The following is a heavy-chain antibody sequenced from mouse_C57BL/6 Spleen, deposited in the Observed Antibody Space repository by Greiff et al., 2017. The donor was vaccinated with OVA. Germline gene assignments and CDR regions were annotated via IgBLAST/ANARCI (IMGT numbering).Heavy chain of an antibody. CDR1: GYTFTSYW. V-gene: IGHV1-7*01. CDR2: INPSSGYT. J-gene: IGHJ3*01. CDR3: ARSDYDYDAWFAY. Sequence: QVHVKQSGAELAKPGASVKLSCKASGYTFTSYWMHWVKQRPGQGLEWIGYINPSSGYTKYNQKFKDKATLTADKSSSTAYMQLSSLTYEDSAVYYCARSDYDYDAWFAYWGQGTLVTVSA. D-gene: IGHD2-4*01.